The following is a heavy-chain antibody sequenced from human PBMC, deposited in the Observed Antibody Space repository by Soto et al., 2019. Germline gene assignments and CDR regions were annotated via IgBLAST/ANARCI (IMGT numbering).Heavy chain of an antibody. J-gene: IGHJ6*02. Sequence: GGSLRLSCAASGFTFSDYYMSWIRQAPGKGLEWISFIGLTSSHTTYADSVKGRFTISRDNAQKSLFLQMNSLRPEDTAVYFCATERRSSPGAVPAALWRGNYFYYFGFELWGPGTTFTVSS. V-gene: IGHV3-11*06. CDR3: ATERRSSPGAVPAALWRGNYFYYFGFEL. CDR1: GFTFSDYY. D-gene: IGHD2-2*01. CDR2: IGLTSSHT.